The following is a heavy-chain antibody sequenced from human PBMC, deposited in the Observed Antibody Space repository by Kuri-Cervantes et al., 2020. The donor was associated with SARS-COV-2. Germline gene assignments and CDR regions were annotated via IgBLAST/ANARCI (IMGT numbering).Heavy chain of an antibody. CDR1: GFTFSSYS. V-gene: IGHV3-21*01. Sequence: GESLKISCAAPGFTFSSYSMNWVRQAPGKGLEWVSSISSSSSYIDYADSVKGRFTISRDNAKNSLYLQMNSLRAEDTAVYYCARVHSYGPQDYYYYGMDVWGQGTTVTVSS. CDR2: ISSSSSYI. J-gene: IGHJ6*02. CDR3: ARVHSYGPQDYYYYGMDV. D-gene: IGHD5-18*01.